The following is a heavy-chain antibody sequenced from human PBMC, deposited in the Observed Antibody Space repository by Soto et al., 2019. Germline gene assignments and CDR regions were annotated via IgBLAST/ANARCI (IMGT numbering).Heavy chain of an antibody. CDR3: AKGSQMWTPAY. J-gene: IGHJ4*02. Sequence: GASVKVSWKASGYAFTSYGISWVRQAHGQGLEWMGWISAYNGKTNYSQKFQGRVTITRDTSATTAYMELSRLRSEDTAVHYCAKGSQMWTPAYWGQGTLVTVYS. V-gene: IGHV1-18*01. CDR1: GYAFTSYG. CDR2: ISAYNGKT. D-gene: IGHD2-21*01.